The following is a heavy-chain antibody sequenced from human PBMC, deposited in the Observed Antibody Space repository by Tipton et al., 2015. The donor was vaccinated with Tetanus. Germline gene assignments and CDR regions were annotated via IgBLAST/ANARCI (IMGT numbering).Heavy chain of an antibody. CDR1: GDSISSRNSY. D-gene: IGHD2-15*01. CDR3: ARGPSVAYCSGGSCPVWFDP. CDR2: IYYSGST. V-gene: IGHV4-39*01. J-gene: IGHJ5*02. Sequence: TLSLTCTVSGDSISSRNSYWGWIRQPPGKGLEWVGSIYYSGSTYYNPSLKSRVTISIDTSKNQFSLKLNSVTAADTAVYYCARGPSVAYCSGGSCPVWFDPWGQGTLVTVSS.